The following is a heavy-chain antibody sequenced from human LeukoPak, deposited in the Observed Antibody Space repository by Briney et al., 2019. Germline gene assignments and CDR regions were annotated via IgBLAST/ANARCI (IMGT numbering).Heavy chain of an antibody. D-gene: IGHD2-2*01. CDR2: ISWNSGFI. Sequence: GGSLRLSCEASGFTFDDYAMHWVRQAPGKGLEWVSGISWNSGFIGYADSVKGRFTISRDNAKNSLYLQMNSLRAEDTAVYYCARRQAVVPAHPPPPFDYWGQGTLVTVSS. J-gene: IGHJ4*02. V-gene: IGHV3-9*01. CDR3: ARRQAVVPAHPPPPFDY. CDR1: GFTFDDYA.